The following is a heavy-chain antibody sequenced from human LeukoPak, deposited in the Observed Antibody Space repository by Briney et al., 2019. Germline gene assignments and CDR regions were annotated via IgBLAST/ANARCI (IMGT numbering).Heavy chain of an antibody. V-gene: IGHV3-30*04. CDR3: ARDHPDYYGSGVDYYGMDV. J-gene: IGHJ6*04. CDR1: GFTFSSYA. CDR2: ISYDGSNK. D-gene: IGHD3-10*01. Sequence: GGSLRLSCAASGFTFSSYAMHWVRQAPGKGLERVAVISYDGSNKYYADSVKGRFTISRDNSKNTLYLQMNSLRAEDTAVYYCARDHPDYYGSGVDYYGMDVWGKGTTVTVSS.